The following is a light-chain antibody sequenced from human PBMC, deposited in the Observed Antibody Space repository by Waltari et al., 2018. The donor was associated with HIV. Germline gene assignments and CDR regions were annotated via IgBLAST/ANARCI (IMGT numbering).Light chain of an antibody. CDR3: SSYTSSSTWV. J-gene: IGLJ3*02. CDR1: GGYNY. Sequence: GGYNYVSWYQQHPGNAPKLMIYDVTNRPSGVSNRFSGSKSGNTASLTISGLQLEDEADYYCSSYTSSSTWVFGGGTKLTVL. V-gene: IGLV2-14*03. CDR2: DVT.